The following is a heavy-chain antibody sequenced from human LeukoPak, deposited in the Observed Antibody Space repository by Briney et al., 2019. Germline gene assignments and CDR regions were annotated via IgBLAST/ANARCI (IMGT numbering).Heavy chain of an antibody. J-gene: IGHJ4*02. D-gene: IGHD6-19*01. CDR2: INPNSGGT. V-gene: IGHV1-2*06. Sequence: ASVKVSCKASGYTFTGYYMHWVRQAPGQGLEWMGRINPNSGGTNYAQKFQGRVTMTRDTSISTAYMELSRLRSDDTAVYYCARGRLTRKPVAATLYYSDYWGQGTLVTVSS. CDR3: ARGRLTRKPVAATLYYSDY. CDR1: GYTFTGYY.